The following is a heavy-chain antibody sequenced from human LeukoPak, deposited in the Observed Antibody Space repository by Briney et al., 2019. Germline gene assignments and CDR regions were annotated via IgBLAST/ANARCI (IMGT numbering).Heavy chain of an antibody. CDR2: ISSIGSTI. CDR3: ATAHYDCWSGPSPMDV. Sequence: PGGSLRLSCAASGFTFSDYYMRWVRQAPGRGLGWVSYISSIGSTIYYTDSVKGRLTIPSDNAKNSLYLQMNSQRAEDTAVYYCATAHYDCWSGPSPMDVWGKGTTVTVSS. CDR1: GFTFSDYY. J-gene: IGHJ6*03. D-gene: IGHD3-3*01. V-gene: IGHV3-11*01.